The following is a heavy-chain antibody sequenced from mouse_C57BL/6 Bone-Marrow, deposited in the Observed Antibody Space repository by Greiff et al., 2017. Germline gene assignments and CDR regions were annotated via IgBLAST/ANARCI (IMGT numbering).Heavy chain of an antibody. D-gene: IGHD2-3*01. CDR3: TTRYDRFAY. Sequence: VQLKQSGAELVRPGASVKLSCTASGFNIKDDYMHWVKQRPEQGLEWIGWIDPENGDTEYASKFQGKATITADTSSNTAYLQLSSLTSEDTAVYYCTTRYDRFAYWGQGTLVTVSA. CDR2: IDPENGDT. J-gene: IGHJ3*01. V-gene: IGHV14-4*01. CDR1: GFNIKDDY.